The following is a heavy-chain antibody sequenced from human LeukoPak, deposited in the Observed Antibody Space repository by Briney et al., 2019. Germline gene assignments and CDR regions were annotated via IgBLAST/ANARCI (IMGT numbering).Heavy chain of an antibody. J-gene: IGHJ4*02. V-gene: IGHV3-48*02. CDR3: AREGATYYGDNYFDY. D-gene: IGHD4-17*01. Sequence: GGSLRLSCAASGFTFSSYSMNWVRQAPGKGLEWVSYISSSSSTISYADSVKGRFTISRDNAKNSLYLQMNSLRDEDTAVYYCAREGATYYGDNYFDYWGQGTLVTISS. CDR1: GFTFSSYS. CDR2: ISSSSSTI.